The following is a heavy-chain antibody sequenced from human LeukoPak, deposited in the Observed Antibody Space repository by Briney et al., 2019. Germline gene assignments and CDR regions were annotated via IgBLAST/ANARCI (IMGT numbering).Heavy chain of an antibody. Sequence: GGSLRLSCAASGFTFSSYWMSWVRQAPGKGLEWVANVKQDGSEKYYVDSVKGRFTISRDNAKNSLYLQMNSLRAEDTAVYYCARDAIAAPFDYWGEGTLVTVSS. D-gene: IGHD6-25*01. V-gene: IGHV3-7*01. CDR1: GFTFSSYW. J-gene: IGHJ4*02. CDR2: VKQDGSEK. CDR3: ARDAIAAPFDY.